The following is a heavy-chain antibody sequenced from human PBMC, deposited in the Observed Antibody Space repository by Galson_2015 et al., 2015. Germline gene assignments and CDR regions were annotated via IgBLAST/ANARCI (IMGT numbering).Heavy chain of an antibody. D-gene: IGHD3-10*01. CDR2: IYYSGST. V-gene: IGHV4-39*01. Sequence: ETLSLTCTVSGGSISSRSYYWGWIRQPPGKGLEWIGSIYYSGSTYYNPSLKSRVTISVDTSKNQFSLKLSSVTAADTAVYYCARQEGGYYAFDIWGQGTMVTVSS. CDR3: ARQEGGYYAFDI. CDR1: GGSISSRSYY. J-gene: IGHJ3*02.